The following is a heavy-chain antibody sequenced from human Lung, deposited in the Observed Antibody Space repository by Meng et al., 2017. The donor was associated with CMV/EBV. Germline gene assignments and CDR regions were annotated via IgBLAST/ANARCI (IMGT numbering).Heavy chain of an antibody. V-gene: IGHV4-4*02. Sequence: HGQLRGAGRDPVNPAETLSPTFAVSGDSITNHNWWAWVRQPPGKGLEWIGEIPHRGSSAYNPSLKSRVSMSIDKSKNQFSLKLTSVTAADTAVYHCLRRSGGSVWGQGTLVTVSS. J-gene: IGHJ1*01. CDR2: IPHRGSS. CDR1: GDSITNHNW. D-gene: IGHD3-10*01. CDR3: LRRSGGSV.